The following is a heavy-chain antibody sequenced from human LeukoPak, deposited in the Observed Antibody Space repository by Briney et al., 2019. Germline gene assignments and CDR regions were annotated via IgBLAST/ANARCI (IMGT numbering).Heavy chain of an antibody. CDR1: GFTFSSYA. J-gene: IGHJ5*02. V-gene: IGHV3-23*01. Sequence: GGSLRLSCAASGFTFSSYAMSWVRQAPGKGLEWVSAISGSGGSTYYADSVKGRLTISRDNSKNTLYLQMNSLRAEDTAVYYCAKGRPYCGGDCYPNWFDPWGQGTLVTVSS. CDR2: ISGSGGST. CDR3: AKGRPYCGGDCYPNWFDP. D-gene: IGHD2-21*01.